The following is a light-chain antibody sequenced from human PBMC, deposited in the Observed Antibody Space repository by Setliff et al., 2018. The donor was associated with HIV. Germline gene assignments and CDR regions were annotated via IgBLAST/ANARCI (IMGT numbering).Light chain of an antibody. CDR1: SSDVGGYNY. Sequence: LTQPASVSGSPGQSITISCTGTSSDVGGYNYVSWYQQHPGKAPKLMIFEVSNRPSGISNRFSGSKSGNTASLTISGLQAEDEADYYCSSYSIGNTLPFGTGTKVTVL. CDR3: SSYSIGNTLP. J-gene: IGLJ1*01. V-gene: IGLV2-14*01. CDR2: EVS.